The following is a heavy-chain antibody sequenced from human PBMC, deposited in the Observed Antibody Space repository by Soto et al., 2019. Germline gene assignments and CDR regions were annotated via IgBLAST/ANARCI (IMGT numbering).Heavy chain of an antibody. CDR1: GFTLSSYS. Sequence: GGSLRLSCAAPGFTLSSYSMNWVRQAPGKGLEWVSHITSSSRVIYYADSVKGRFTIFRDNARNSLYLQMNILRDEDTAVYYCARGGDSYGYGEYYYYGMDVWGQGTTVTVSS. CDR2: ITSSSRVI. V-gene: IGHV3-48*02. J-gene: IGHJ6*02. D-gene: IGHD5-18*01. CDR3: ARGGDSYGYGEYYYYGMDV.